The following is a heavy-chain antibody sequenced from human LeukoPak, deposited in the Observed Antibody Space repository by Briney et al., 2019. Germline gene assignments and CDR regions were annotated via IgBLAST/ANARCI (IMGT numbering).Heavy chain of an antibody. J-gene: IGHJ5*02. CDR2: INAYNWNT. CDR1: GYTFPSYG. Sequence: ASVNVSCKASGYTFPSYGISWVRQAPGQGLERMGWINAYNWNTNYAQKLQGRVTMTTDTSTSTAYMELRSLRSDDTAVYYCARVGEVQLERRLLSWFDPWGQGTMVTVSS. CDR3: ARVGEVQLERRLLSWFDP. D-gene: IGHD1-1*01. V-gene: IGHV1-18*01.